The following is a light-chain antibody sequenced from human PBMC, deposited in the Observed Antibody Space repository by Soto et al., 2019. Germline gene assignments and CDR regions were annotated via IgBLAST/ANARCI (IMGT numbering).Light chain of an antibody. V-gene: IGKV3-15*01. J-gene: IGKJ4*01. CDR2: GAS. Sequence: EIVMTQSPATLSVSPGERATLSCRASQSVSSNLAWYQQKPGQAPRLLIYGASTRATGIPARFSGSGSGTDFTLTISSLQSEDFAVYYCQQYNNRPPITFGGGTKVEIK. CDR3: QQYNNRPPIT. CDR1: QSVSSN.